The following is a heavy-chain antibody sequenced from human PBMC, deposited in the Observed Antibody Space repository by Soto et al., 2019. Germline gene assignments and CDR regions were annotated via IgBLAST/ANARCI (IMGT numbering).Heavy chain of an antibody. V-gene: IGHV1-18*01. Sequence: SVKVSCKASGYTFTRSGISWVRQAPGQGLEWMGWISTYNGDTNYAQTFQGRVTMTTDTSTSTVHMEVRSLRSDDTAVYYCAREGVAPYYYYGMDVWGQGTTVTVSS. CDR3: AREGVAPYYYYGMDV. J-gene: IGHJ6*02. CDR1: GYTFTRSG. CDR2: ISTYNGDT. D-gene: IGHD5-12*01.